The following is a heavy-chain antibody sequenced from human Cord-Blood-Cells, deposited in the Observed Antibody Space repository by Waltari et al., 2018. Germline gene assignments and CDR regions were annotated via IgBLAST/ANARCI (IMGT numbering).Heavy chain of an antibody. Sequence: QVQLQQWGAGLLKPSETLSLTCAVYGGSFSGYYWSWIRQPPGKGLEWIGEINHSGSTNSNPPLKSRVTISVDTSKNQFSLKMSSVTAADTAVYYCARRQGELSLYQAYWYFDLWGRGTLVTVSS. CDR1: GGSFSGYY. V-gene: IGHV4-34*01. J-gene: IGHJ2*01. CDR2: INHSGST. CDR3: ARRQGELSLYQAYWYFDL. D-gene: IGHD3-16*02.